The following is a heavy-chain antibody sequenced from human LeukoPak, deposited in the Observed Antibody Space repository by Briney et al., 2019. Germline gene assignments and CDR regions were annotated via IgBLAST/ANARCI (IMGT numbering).Heavy chain of an antibody. J-gene: IGHJ4*02. V-gene: IGHV3-74*01. D-gene: IGHD3-22*01. CDR3: ARDLTGPYDH. Sequence: GGSLRLSCAASGFTVSRYWMHWVRQAPGKGLVWVARINVEGNYIDYAESVKGRSTISRDSAMNTLYLQMNSVRAEDTAVYSCARDLTGPYDHWGQGTLVTVS. CDR1: GFTVSRYW. CDR2: INVEGNYI.